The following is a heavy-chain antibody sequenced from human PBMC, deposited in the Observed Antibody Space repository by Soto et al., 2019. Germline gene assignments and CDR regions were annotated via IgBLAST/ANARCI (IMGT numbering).Heavy chain of an antibody. D-gene: IGHD1-1*01. CDR2: ISYDGNVA. CDR3: AKEGPITNWYFDY. Sequence: QVQLVESGGGVVQPGRSLRLSCAASGFTFSSYGMHWVRQAPGKGLEWVTVISYDGNVAYYADSVKGRFTISRDNSKNTLYLQVNSVRTEDTAMYYGAKEGPITNWYFDYWGQGTLVTVSS. V-gene: IGHV3-30*18. J-gene: IGHJ4*02. CDR1: GFTFSSYG.